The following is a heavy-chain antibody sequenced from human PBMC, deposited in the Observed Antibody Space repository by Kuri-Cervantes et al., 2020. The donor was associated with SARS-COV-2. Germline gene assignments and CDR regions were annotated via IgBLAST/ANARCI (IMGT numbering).Heavy chain of an antibody. CDR3: AGTFMGYYYYMDV. D-gene: IGHD3-3*02. CDR1: GFTFNTYT. V-gene: IGHV3-21*01. Sequence: LSLTCVASGFTFNTYTINWVRQAPGKALEWVSSISGSGSYMYYADSVKGRFIISKDSAKNSLFLQMNSLRAEDTAVYYCAGTFMGYYYYMDVWGKGTTVTVSS. CDR2: ISGSGSYM. J-gene: IGHJ6*03.